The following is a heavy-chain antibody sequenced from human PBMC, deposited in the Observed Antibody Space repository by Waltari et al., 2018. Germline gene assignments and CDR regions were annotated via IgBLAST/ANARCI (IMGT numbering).Heavy chain of an antibody. CDR1: GGTFNNSG. Sequence: VQLVQSGAEVKKPGSSVKVSCKVSGGTFNNSGISWVRQAPGQGLEWMGGVSPVRGAANYEQKFQGRVIISADESSGTVYMELSSLRSGDTAIYYCAFDGSGSEDYFDFWGQGTLVTVSS. V-gene: IGHV1-69*01. CDR3: AFDGSGSEDYFDF. J-gene: IGHJ4*02. D-gene: IGHD3-10*01. CDR2: VSPVRGAA.